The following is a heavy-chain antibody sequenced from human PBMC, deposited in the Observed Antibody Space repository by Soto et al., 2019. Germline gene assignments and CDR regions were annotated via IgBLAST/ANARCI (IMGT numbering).Heavy chain of an antibody. J-gene: IGHJ4*02. D-gene: IGHD2-21*02. V-gene: IGHV3-15*01. CDR2: FKSKSDGGTI. Sequence: EVQLVESGGGLVKPGGSLRLACAVSGFTVTDAWMSWVRQAPGKGLEWVGRFKSKSDGGTIDYAAPVKGRFTISRDDSKNTLYLQLNSLKTEDTAIYYCTTDPGGGVTPREVIDYWGQGTLVTVSS. CDR1: GFTVTDAW. CDR3: TTDPGGGVTPREVIDY.